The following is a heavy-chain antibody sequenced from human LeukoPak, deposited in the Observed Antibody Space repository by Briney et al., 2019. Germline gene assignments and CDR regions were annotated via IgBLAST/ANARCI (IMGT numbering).Heavy chain of an antibody. Sequence: SETLSLTCTVSRGSITNYYLNWVRQPAGKGLEWIGRINSRGMTSYKSSPKSRVLMSVDTSNNQVSLTLRSVTAADSAIYYCAGETMGAYGDYMDVWGKGTAVIVSS. CDR1: RGSITNYY. D-gene: IGHD3-10*01. CDR2: INSRGMT. V-gene: IGHV4-4*07. CDR3: AGETMGAYGDYMDV. J-gene: IGHJ6*03.